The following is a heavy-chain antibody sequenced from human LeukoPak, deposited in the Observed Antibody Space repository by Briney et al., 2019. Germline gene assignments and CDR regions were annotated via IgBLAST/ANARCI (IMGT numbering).Heavy chain of an antibody. D-gene: IGHD3-10*01. Sequence: YPGGSLRLSCAASGFTFDNYRMSWVRQAPGKGLEWVSTVNADGGNTYYAGSVKGRFTISRDNSKNTLYLQMNSLRAEDTAVYYCARGDTYYYGSGDGYWGQGTLVAVSS. CDR1: GFTFDNYR. CDR3: ARGDTYYYGSGDGY. CDR2: VNADGGNT. V-gene: IGHV3-23*01. J-gene: IGHJ4*02.